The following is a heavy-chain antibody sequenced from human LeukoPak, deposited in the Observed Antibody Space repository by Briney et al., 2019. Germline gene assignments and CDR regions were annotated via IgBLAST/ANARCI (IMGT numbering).Heavy chain of an antibody. Sequence: ASVEVSCKASGYTFTSYYMHWVRQAPGQGLEWMGIINPSGGSTSYAQKFQGRVTMTRDTSTSTVYMELSSLRSEDTAVYYCARDRVAGPLRALYYYYYYMDVWGKGTTVTVSS. CDR1: GYTFTSYY. D-gene: IGHD6-19*01. CDR2: INPSGGST. V-gene: IGHV1-46*01. J-gene: IGHJ6*03. CDR3: ARDRVAGPLRALYYYYYYMDV.